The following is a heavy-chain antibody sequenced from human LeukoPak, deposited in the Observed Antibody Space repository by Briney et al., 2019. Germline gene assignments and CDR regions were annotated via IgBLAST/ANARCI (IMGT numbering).Heavy chain of an antibody. J-gene: IGHJ4*02. CDR1: GFTFSSYA. V-gene: IGHV3-30*04. D-gene: IGHD3-3*01. CDR3: AKCYDFWSGYYPY. CDR2: ISYDGSNK. Sequence: GGSLRLSCAASGFTFSSYAMHWVRQAPGKGLEWVAVISYDGSNKYYADSVKGRFTISRDNSKNTLYLQMNSLRAEDTAVYYCAKCYDFWSGYYPYWGQGTLVTVSS.